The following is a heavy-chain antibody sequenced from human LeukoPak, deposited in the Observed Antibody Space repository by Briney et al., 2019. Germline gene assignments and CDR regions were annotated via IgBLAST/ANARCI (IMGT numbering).Heavy chain of an antibody. CDR2: ISSSGSSI. Sequence: GGSLRLSCAASGFTFSNAWMSWIRQAPGKGLEWVSYISSSGSSIYYADSVKGRFTISRDNAKNSLNLQMNSLRAEDTAVYYCARVRIAGDYFDYWGQGTLVTVSS. J-gene: IGHJ4*02. V-gene: IGHV3-11*01. D-gene: IGHD1-14*01. CDR1: GFTFSNAW. CDR3: ARVRIAGDYFDY.